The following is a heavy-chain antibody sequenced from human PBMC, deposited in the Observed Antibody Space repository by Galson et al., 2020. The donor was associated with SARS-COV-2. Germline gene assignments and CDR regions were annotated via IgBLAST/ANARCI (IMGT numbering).Heavy chain of an antibody. CDR3: ARATSYYYGATHYFDY. Sequence: ASETLSLTCSVSGGSISSSSYYWGWFRQPQGKGQEWIGSIYYTGSAYYNPSLKSRVTILVDTPKNQISLKLNSVTAADTAVYYCARATSYYYGATHYFDYWGQGILVTVSS. J-gene: IGHJ4*02. D-gene: IGHD3-10*01. V-gene: IGHV4-39*01. CDR2: IYYTGSA. CDR1: GGSISSSSYY.